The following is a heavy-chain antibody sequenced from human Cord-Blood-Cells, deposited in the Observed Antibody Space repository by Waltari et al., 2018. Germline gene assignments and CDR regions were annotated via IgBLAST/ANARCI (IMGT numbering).Heavy chain of an antibody. Sequence: QVQLQQWGAGLLKPSETLSLTCAVSGGSFSGYYWSWIRQPPGKGLEWIGEINHSGSTNYNPSLKSRVTRSVDTAKNQFSLKLSSVTAADTAVYYCAVRRIAARPDWFDPWGQGTLVTVSS. J-gene: IGHJ5*02. V-gene: IGHV4-34*01. CDR2: INHSGST. D-gene: IGHD6-6*01. CDR3: AVRRIAARPDWFDP. CDR1: GGSFSGYY.